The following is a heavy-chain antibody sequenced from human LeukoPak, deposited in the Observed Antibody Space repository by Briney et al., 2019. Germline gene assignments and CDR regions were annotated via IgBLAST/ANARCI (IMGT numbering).Heavy chain of an antibody. V-gene: IGHV1-2*02. CDR2: INPTTGGT. J-gene: IGHJ4*02. CDR1: GYTFTSYY. Sequence: ASVKVSCKASGYTFTSYYMHWVRQAPGQGLEWMGIINPTTGGTNYAQKFQGRVTMTRDTSISTAYMEMSSLISDDTAVYYCATVAVRSTSWYVNYWGQGTLVTVSS. CDR3: ATVAVRSTSWYVNY. D-gene: IGHD6-13*01.